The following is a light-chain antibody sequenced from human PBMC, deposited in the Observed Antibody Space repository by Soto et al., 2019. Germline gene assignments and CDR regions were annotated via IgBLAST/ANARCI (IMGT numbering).Light chain of an antibody. Sequence: QSVLAQPASVSGSPGQSIAISCTGTSSDVGSYNSVSWYQQYPGKAPKLMIHDVNNRPSGISDRFSGSKSGNMASLTISGLQAEDVADYYSSSFKSITSYVFGTGTKVTVL. CDR3: SSFKSITSYV. V-gene: IGLV2-14*03. CDR1: SSDVGSYNS. J-gene: IGLJ1*01. CDR2: DVN.